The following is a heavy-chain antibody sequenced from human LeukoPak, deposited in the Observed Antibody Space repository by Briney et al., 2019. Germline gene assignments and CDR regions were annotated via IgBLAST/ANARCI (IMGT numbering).Heavy chain of an antibody. CDR2: INHSGSA. CDR1: GGSLSGSY. J-gene: IGHJ4*02. V-gene: IGHV4-34*01. CDR3: ARARRDSGYYKVDY. D-gene: IGHD3-3*01. Sequence: KASETLSLTCAVYGGSLSGSYWSWIRQPPGKGLEWIGEINHSGSANYNPSLKSRVTLSIDKSKNQFSLNLNSVTAAGTAVYYCARARRDSGYYKVDYWGQGTLVTVSS.